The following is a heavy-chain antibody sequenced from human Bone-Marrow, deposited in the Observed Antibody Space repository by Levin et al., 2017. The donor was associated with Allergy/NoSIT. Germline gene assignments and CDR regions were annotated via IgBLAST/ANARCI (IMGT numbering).Heavy chain of an antibody. CDR3: ARDWGRPVRFLEWRNYYYGMDV. V-gene: IGHV1-18*01. D-gene: IGHD3-3*01. J-gene: IGHJ6*02. CDR2: ISAYNGNT. Sequence: ASVKVSCKASGYTFTSYGISWVRQAPGQGLEWMGWISAYNGNTNYAQKLQGRVTMTTDTSTSTAYMELRSLRSDDTAVYYCARDWGRPVRFLEWRNYYYGMDVWGQGTTVTVSS. CDR1: GYTFTSYG.